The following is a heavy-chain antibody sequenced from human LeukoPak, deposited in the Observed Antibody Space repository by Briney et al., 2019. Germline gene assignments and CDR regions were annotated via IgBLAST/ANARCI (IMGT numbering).Heavy chain of an antibody. V-gene: IGHV3-20*01. D-gene: IGHD4-17*01. CDR1: GFTFDDYG. J-gene: IGHJ6*03. CDR2: INWNGGST. CDR3: ARVYKGDYQRNVMDV. Sequence: PGGSLRLSCAASGFTFDDYGMSWVRQAPGKGLEWVSGINWNGGSTGYADSVKGRFTISRDNAKNSLYLQMNSLRAEDTALHHCARVYKGDYQRNVMDVWGKGTTVTISS.